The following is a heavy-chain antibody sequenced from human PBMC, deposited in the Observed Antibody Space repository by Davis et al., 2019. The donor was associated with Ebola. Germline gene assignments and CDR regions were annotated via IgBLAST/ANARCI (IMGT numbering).Heavy chain of an antibody. V-gene: IGHV3-23*01. CDR2: ISGSADAT. Sequence: GESLKISCAASGFTFSIFALSWVRQAPGKGLEWVSRISGSADATYYADSVQGRFTVSRDNSKNILYLQMNSLRAEDTAIYYCAKSDCGGIGCKLINFWGQGTLVTVSS. CDR3: AKSDCGGIGCKLINF. D-gene: IGHD2-21*01. J-gene: IGHJ4*02. CDR1: GFTFSIFA.